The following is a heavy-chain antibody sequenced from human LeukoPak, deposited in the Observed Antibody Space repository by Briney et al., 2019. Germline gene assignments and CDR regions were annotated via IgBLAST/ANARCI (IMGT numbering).Heavy chain of an antibody. CDR3: APHQSTFGTGVGYYFDY. D-gene: IGHD3-16*01. V-gene: IGHV5-51*01. J-gene: IGHJ4*02. CDR1: GYSFPNYW. Sequence: GESLKISCKGSGYSFPNYWIGWVRRMPGKGLEWMGIIYPGDSDTIYSPSFQGQVTISADKSLSTAYLQWSRLKASDTAMYYCAPHQSTFGTGVGYYFDYWGRGTLVTVSS. CDR2: IYPGDSDT.